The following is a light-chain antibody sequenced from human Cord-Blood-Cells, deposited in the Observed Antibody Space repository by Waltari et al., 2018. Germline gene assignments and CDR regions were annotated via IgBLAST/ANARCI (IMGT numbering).Light chain of an antibody. J-gene: IGLJ2*01. CDR2: EGS. CDR3: CSYAGSVV. CDR1: SSDVGSYNL. Sequence: QSALTQPASVSGSPGQSITISCTGTSSDVGSYNLVSWYQPHPGKAPKRMIYEGSKRPSRVSNRFSGSKSGKTASLTISGLQAEDEADYYCCSYAGSVVFGGGTKLTVL. V-gene: IGLV2-23*01.